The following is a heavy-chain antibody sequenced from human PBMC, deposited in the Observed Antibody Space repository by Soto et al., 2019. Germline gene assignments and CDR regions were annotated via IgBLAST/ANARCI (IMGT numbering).Heavy chain of an antibody. D-gene: IGHD3-10*01. CDR3: ARDWLGIDY. CDR2: INPYNGNT. J-gene: IGHJ4*02. CDR1: GYTFTRYG. V-gene: IGHV1-18*01. Sequence: QVQLVQSGAEVKKPGASVKVSCKASGYTFTRYGISWVRQAPGQGLEWMGWINPYNGNTNYAQKLQGRVTMTTDTSTNTAYRVLRCLRSDDTAVYYCARDWLGIDYWGQGTLVTVSS.